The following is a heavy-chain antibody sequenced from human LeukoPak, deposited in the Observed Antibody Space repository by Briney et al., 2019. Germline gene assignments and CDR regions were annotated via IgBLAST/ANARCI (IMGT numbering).Heavy chain of an antibody. D-gene: IGHD3-22*01. CDR2: VNSDGRST. V-gene: IGHV3-74*01. J-gene: IGHJ4*02. CDR3: ARDPYYDSSGYQGGLFDY. CDR1: GFTFSNYW. Sequence: GGSLRLSCEVSGFTFSNYWMHWVRQPPGKGLVWVSRVNSDGRSTDYADSVKGRFTISRDNAKNSLYLQMNSLRAEDTAVYYCARDPYYDSSGYQGGLFDYWGQGTLVTVSS.